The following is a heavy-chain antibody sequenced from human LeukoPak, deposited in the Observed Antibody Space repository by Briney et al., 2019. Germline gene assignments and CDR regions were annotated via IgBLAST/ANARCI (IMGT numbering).Heavy chain of an antibody. V-gene: IGHV1-2*04. D-gene: IGHD3-3*01. CDR3: ARSIDFRYFDY. CDR2: INPNSGGT. Sequence: EASVKVSCQASGYTFTGYYMHWVRQAPGQGLEWMGWINPNSGGTNYAQKFQGWVTMTRDTSISTAYMELSRLRSDDTAVYYCARSIDFRYFDYWGQGTLVTVSS. CDR1: GYTFTGYY. J-gene: IGHJ4*02.